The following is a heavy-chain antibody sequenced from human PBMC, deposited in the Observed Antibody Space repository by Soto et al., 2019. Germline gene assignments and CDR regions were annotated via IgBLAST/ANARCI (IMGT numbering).Heavy chain of an antibody. CDR2: ISGSGGST. J-gene: IGHJ4*02. CDR3: AKDTGTDYYDSSGYYSGHY. V-gene: IGHV3-23*01. Sequence: GGSLRLSYAASGFTFSSYAMSWVRQAPGKGLEWVSAISGSGGSTYYADSVKGRFTISRDNSKNTLYLQMNSLRAEDTAVYYCAKDTGTDYYDSSGYYSGHYWGQGTLVTVSS. D-gene: IGHD3-22*01. CDR1: GFTFSSYA.